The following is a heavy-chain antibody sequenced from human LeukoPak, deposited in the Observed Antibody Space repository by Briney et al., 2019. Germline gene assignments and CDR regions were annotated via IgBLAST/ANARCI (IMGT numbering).Heavy chain of an antibody. CDR2: INHSGST. Sequence: SETLSLTCAVYGGSFSGYYWSWIRQPPGKGPEWNGEINHSGSTNYNPSLKSRVAISVDTSKNQFSLKLSSVTAADTAVYYCARVSPYCSGGSCYFDYWGQGTLVTVSS. CDR1: GGSFSGYY. J-gene: IGHJ4*02. CDR3: ARVSPYCSGGSCYFDY. V-gene: IGHV4-34*01. D-gene: IGHD2-15*01.